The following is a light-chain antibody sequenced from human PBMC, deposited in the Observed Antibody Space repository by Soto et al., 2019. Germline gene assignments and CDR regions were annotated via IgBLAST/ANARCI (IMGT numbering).Light chain of an antibody. V-gene: IGKV1-9*01. CDR2: DAS. CDR1: QGIRSY. J-gene: IGKJ1*01. Sequence: DIQLTQSPSFLSASVGDRVTMTCRASQGIRSYLAWYQQKSGKDPKVLIYDASNLEYGVPSRFSGSGFGTEFILTISSLQPDDFATYWCQHYGGMWTFGQGTKVDIK. CDR3: QHYGGMWT.